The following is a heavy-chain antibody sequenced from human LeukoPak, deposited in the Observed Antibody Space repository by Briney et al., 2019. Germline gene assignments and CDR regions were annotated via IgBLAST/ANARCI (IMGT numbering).Heavy chain of an antibody. D-gene: IGHD6-19*01. CDR3: ARASAHSSGWYSAYFQH. CDR2: IYYSGST. J-gene: IGHJ1*01. CDR1: GGSISSSSYY. V-gene: IGHV4-39*07. Sequence: SETLSLTCTVSGGSISSSSYYWGWIRQPPGKGLEWIGSIYYSGSTYYNPSLKSRVTISVDTSKNQFSLKLSSVTAADTAVYYCARASAHSSGWYSAYFQHWGQGTLVTVSS.